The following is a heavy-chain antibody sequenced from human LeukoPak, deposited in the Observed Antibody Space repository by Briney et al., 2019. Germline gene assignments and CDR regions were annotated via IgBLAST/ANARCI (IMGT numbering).Heavy chain of an antibody. J-gene: IGHJ6*03. V-gene: IGHV4-59*11. CDR2: IYYSGST. CDR3: ARGKGYCSSTSCYTGRQYYYYYMDV. D-gene: IGHD2-2*02. CDR1: GGSISSHY. Sequence: SETLSLTCTVSGGSISSHYWSWIRQPPGKGLEWIGYIYYSGSTYYNPSLKSRVTISVDTSKNQFSLKLSSVTAADTAVYYCARGKGYCSSTSCYTGRQYYYYYMDVWGKGTTVTVSS.